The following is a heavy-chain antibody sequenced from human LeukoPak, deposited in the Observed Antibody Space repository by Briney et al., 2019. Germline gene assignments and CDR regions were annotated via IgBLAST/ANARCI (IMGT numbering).Heavy chain of an antibody. CDR1: GGSISSYY. Sequence: SETLSLTCTVPGGSISSYYWSWIRQPPGKGLEWIGYIYYSGSTNYDPSLKSRVTISVDTSKNQFSLKLSSVTAADTAVYYCAKEINYCSSTSCYLGYFDYWGQGTLVTVSS. D-gene: IGHD2-2*01. J-gene: IGHJ4*02. CDR2: IYYSGST. CDR3: AKEINYCSSTSCYLGYFDY. V-gene: IGHV4-59*01.